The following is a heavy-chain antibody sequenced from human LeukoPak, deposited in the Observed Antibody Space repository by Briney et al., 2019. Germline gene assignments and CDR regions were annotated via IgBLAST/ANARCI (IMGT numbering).Heavy chain of an antibody. CDR1: GESFSGYY. V-gene: IGHV4-34*01. CDR2: INHSGST. J-gene: IGHJ4*02. Sequence: SETLSLTCAVYGESFSGYYWSWIRQPPGKGLEWIGEINHSGSTNYNSSLKSRVTISIDTSKNQFSLKLSSVTAADTAVYYCAXXVRNYYDSSGYYLFDYWGQGTLVTVSS. CDR3: AXXVRNYYDSSGYYLFDY. D-gene: IGHD3-22*01.